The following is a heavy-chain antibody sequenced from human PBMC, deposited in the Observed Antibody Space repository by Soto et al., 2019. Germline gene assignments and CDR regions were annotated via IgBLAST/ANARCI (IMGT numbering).Heavy chain of an antibody. CDR1: GYTFTHFY. CDR2: ISPHNFNT. V-gene: IGHV1-18*01. D-gene: IGHD3-9*01. J-gene: IGHJ4*02. Sequence: QVQLEQSGAEVKKPGDSVKVSCKASGYTFTHFYITWVRQAPGQGLEWMGAISPHNFNTNYAQKFRGRVTLTTEKSTNTAYMDLRSLTSDDTAVYYCARDEGGYDILTGYYKAHHFDYRGQGVPVTVSS. CDR3: ARDEGGYDILTGYYKAHHFDY.